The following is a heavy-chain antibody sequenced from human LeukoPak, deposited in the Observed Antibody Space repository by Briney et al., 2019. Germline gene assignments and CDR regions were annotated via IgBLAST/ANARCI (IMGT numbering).Heavy chain of an antibody. CDR3: ARDDGIAVADTGVDY. CDR1: SGSISSYY. J-gene: IGHJ4*02. D-gene: IGHD6-19*01. Sequence: SETLSLTCTVSSGSISSYYWSWIRQPAGKGLEWIGRIYTSGSTNYNPSLKSRVTMSVDTSKNQFSLKLSSVTAADTAVYYCARDDGIAVADTGVDYWGQGTLVTVSS. V-gene: IGHV4-4*07. CDR2: IYTSGST.